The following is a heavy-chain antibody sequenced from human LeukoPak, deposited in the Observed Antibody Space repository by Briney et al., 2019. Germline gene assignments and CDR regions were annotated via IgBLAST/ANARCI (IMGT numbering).Heavy chain of an antibody. CDR2: IFYTGST. Sequence: SETLSLTCAVYGGSFSGYYWSWIRQPPGKGLEWIAYIFYTGSTNYNPSLKSRVTISVDTSKNQFSLKLSSVTAADTAVYFCARYATVTDAFDIWGQGTMVTVSS. CDR1: GGSFSGYY. J-gene: IGHJ3*02. CDR3: ARYATVTDAFDI. V-gene: IGHV4-59*01. D-gene: IGHD4-11*01.